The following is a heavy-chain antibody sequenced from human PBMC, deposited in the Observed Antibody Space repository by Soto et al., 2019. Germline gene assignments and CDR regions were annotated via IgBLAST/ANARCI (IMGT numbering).Heavy chain of an antibody. CDR1: GFTFNSHW. D-gene: IGHD3-3*01. Sequence: PGGSLKLSCAVSGFTFNSHWMHWSRKAPGKGLVWISRINSDGSSTNYADSVKGRFTISRDNAKNTLYLQMNSLGADDTAVYYCARDSSPSYDFWSGFYTYFAYWGQGVQVTVSS. CDR3: ARDSSPSYDFWSGFYTYFAY. CDR2: INSDGSST. V-gene: IGHV3-74*01. J-gene: IGHJ4*02.